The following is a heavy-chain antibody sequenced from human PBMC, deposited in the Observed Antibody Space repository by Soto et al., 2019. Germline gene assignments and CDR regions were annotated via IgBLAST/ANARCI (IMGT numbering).Heavy chain of an antibody. CDR1: GFTFDDYA. D-gene: IGHD3-3*01. J-gene: IGHJ4*02. V-gene: IGHV3-9*01. CDR2: ISWNSGSI. CDR3: AKARGGAIRFLGGGYYFDY. Sequence: EVQLVESGGGLVQPGRSLRLSCAASGFTFDDYAMHWVRQAPGKGLEWVSGISWNSGSIGYADSVKGRFTISRDNAKNSLYLQMNSLRAEDTALYYCAKARGGAIRFLGGGYYFDYWGQGTLVTVSS.